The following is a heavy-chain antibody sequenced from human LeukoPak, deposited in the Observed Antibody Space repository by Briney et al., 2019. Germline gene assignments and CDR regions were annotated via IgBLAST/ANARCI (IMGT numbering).Heavy chain of an antibody. D-gene: IGHD2-2*01. J-gene: IGHJ4*02. CDR3: TTGKSSTSPRFDY. Sequence: GGSLRLSCAASGFTFSNAWMSWVRQAPGKVLEWVGRIKSKTDGGTTDYAAPVKGRFTISRDDSKNTLYLQMNSLKTEDTAVYYCTTGKSSTSPRFDYWGQGTLVTVSS. CDR1: GFTFSNAW. V-gene: IGHV3-15*01. CDR2: IKSKTDGGTT.